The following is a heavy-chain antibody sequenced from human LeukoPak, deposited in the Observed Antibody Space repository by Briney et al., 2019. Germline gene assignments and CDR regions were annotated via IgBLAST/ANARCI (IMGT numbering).Heavy chain of an antibody. CDR1: GFTFSSYG. V-gene: IGHV3-30*18. CDR2: ISYDGSNK. D-gene: IGHD6-19*01. J-gene: IGHJ4*02. CDR3: AKSKSGWYYFDY. Sequence: SGGSLRLSCAASGFTFSSYGMHWVSQAPGKGREWGAVISYDGSNKYYADSVKGRFTISRDNSKNTLYLQMNSLRAEDTAVYYCAKSKSGWYYFDYWGQGTLVTVSS.